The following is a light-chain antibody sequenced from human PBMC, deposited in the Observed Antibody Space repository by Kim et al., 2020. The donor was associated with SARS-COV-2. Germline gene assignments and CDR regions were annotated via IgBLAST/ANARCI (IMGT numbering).Light chain of an antibody. V-gene: IGLV4-69*01. CDR2: VDSDGSH. CDR1: SEYKTYA. Sequence: SVKLTCTLSSEYKTYAIAWHQQLPEKGPRYLMNVDSDGSHTRGDGIPDRFSGPSSGAERYLTISSLQPEDEADYYCLTWGPGIRVFGGGTQLTVL. J-gene: IGLJ2*01. CDR3: LTWGPGIRV.